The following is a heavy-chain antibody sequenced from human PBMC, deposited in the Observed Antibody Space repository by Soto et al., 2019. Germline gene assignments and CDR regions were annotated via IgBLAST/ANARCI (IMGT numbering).Heavy chain of an antibody. D-gene: IGHD3-10*01. CDR2: ISWNSGSI. CDR1: GFTFDDYA. V-gene: IGHV3-9*01. Sequence: SLRLSCAASGFTFDDYAMHWVRQAPGKGLEWVSGISWNSGSIGYADSVKGRFTISRDNAKNSLYLQMNSLRAEDTALYYCAKDYYYGSGDGYYYYMDVWGKGTTVTVSS. CDR3: AKDYYYGSGDGYYYYMDV. J-gene: IGHJ6*03.